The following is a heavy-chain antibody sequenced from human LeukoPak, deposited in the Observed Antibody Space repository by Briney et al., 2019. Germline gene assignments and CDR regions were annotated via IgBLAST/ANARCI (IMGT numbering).Heavy chain of an antibody. CDR3: ARQGGSDSYYFDY. CDR2: MYPGDSDT. CDR1: GYSFSTYW. Sequence: GESLKISCRGSGYSFSTYWVGWVRQMPGKDLEWMGIMYPGDSDTRYSPSFQGQFTISADKSISTAYLQWSSLKASDTAMYYCARQGGSDSYYFDYWGQGTLVTVSS. J-gene: IGHJ4*02. D-gene: IGHD1-26*01. V-gene: IGHV5-51*01.